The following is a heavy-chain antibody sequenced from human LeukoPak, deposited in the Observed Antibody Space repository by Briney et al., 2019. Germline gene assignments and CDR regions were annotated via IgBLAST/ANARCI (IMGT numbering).Heavy chain of an antibody. CDR2: ISGSGVNT. D-gene: IGHD3-22*01. Sequence: GGSLTLSCLASGFTLSSYSLSWVRQAPGKGLEWVSAISGSGVNTYYSDSVRGRFTISRDNSKNTLYLQMNSPEADDTAVYFCAKCTYYEETSGYNGVLDSWGQGTLVTVSS. V-gene: IGHV3-23*01. CDR3: AKCTYYEETSGYNGVLDS. CDR1: GFTLSSYS. J-gene: IGHJ4*02.